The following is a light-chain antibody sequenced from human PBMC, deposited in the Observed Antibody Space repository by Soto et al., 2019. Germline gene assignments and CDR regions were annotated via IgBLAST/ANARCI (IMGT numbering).Light chain of an antibody. J-gene: IGLJ3*02. CDR3: SSYTISSTPNWV. CDR2: EVS. V-gene: IGLV2-14*01. CDR1: SSDVGGYNY. Sequence: QSALTQPASVSGSPGQSITISCTGTSSDVGGYNYVSWYQQHPGKAPKLMIYEVSNRPSGVSNRFSGSKSGNTASLTISGLQAEDEADYYCSSYTISSTPNWVFGGGTKLTVL.